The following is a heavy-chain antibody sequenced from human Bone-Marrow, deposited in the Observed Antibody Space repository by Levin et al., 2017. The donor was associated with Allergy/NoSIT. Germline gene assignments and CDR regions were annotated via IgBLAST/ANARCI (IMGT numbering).Heavy chain of an antibody. CDR3: ARFDIVVVVAATPKLLRAFDI. D-gene: IGHD2-15*01. CDR2: IYYSGST. CDR1: GGSISSGGYY. J-gene: IGHJ3*02. Sequence: PSETLSLTCTVSGGSISSGGYYWSWIRQHPGKGLEWIGYIYYSGSTYYNPSLKSRVTISVDTSKNQFSLKLSSVTAADTAVYYCARFDIVVVVAATPKLLRAFDIWGQGTMVTVSS. V-gene: IGHV4-31*03.